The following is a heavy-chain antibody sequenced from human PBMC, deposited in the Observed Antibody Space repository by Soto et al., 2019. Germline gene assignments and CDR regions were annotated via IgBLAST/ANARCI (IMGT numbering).Heavy chain of an antibody. CDR3: ARLVRDGYNHENHRYHDY. Sequence: XGSLKVSCTASGFTFSTYAMDWVRQAPGKGLEWVSGITTGGGSTYYADSVKGRFTISRDNSKNTLYLQVNSLRAEDTAVYYCARLVRDGYNHENHRYHDYWRQRPLVTVSS. D-gene: IGHD5-12*01. V-gene: IGHV3-23*01. CDR2: ITTGGGST. CDR1: GFTFSTYA. J-gene: IGHJ4*02.